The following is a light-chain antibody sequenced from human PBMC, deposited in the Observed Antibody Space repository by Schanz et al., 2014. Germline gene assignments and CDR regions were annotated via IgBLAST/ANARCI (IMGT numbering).Light chain of an antibody. Sequence: VLTQSPGALSLSPGERATLSCRASQTVSSSYLAWYQQKPGQAPRLLIYGASTRATGIPARISGSGSGTEFTLTISSLQSEDFAVYYCQQYNGGTFGQGTKVEIK. V-gene: IGKV3-15*01. CDR3: QQYNGGT. CDR1: QTVSSSY. J-gene: IGKJ1*01. CDR2: GAS.